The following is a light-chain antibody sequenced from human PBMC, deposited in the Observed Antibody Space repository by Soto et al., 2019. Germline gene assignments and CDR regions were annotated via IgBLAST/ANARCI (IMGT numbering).Light chain of an antibody. CDR2: SSN. CDR3: AALDDSQNGYV. CDR1: SSNVGSNT. Sequence: QSVLTQPPSASGTPGQRVTISCSGSSSNVGSNTVNWYQQLPGTAPKLLIYSSNQRPSGVPDRFSASQSGTSASLAISGLQSEGEADYYCAALDDSQNGYVFGTGTQLTVL. V-gene: IGLV1-44*01. J-gene: IGLJ1*01.